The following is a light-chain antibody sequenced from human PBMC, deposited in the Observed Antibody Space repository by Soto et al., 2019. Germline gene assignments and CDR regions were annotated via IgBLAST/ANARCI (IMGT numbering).Light chain of an antibody. CDR3: CSYAGIYTYV. CDR1: SSDVGGYNY. Sequence: QSALTQPRSVSGSPGQSVTISCTGTSSDVGGYNYVPWYQQHPGKAPKLMIYDVSQRPSGVPDRFSGSKSGNTASLTISGLQAEDEADYYCCSYAGIYTYVFGTGTKLTVL. J-gene: IGLJ1*01. V-gene: IGLV2-11*01. CDR2: DVS.